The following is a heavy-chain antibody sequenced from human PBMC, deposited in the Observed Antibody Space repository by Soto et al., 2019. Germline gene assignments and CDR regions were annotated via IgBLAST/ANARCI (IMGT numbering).Heavy chain of an antibody. Sequence: EVQLLESGGGLVQPGGSLRLSCAASGFTFSSYAMSWVRQAPGKGLEWVSAISGSGGSTYYADSVKGRFTISRDNSKNSLYLHIKSLRAEDTAVYYCAKWVTTAVPSWFDPWGQGTLVTVSS. CDR1: GFTFSSYA. CDR2: ISGSGGST. J-gene: IGHJ5*02. V-gene: IGHV3-23*01. D-gene: IGHD5-18*01. CDR3: AKWVTTAVPSWFDP.